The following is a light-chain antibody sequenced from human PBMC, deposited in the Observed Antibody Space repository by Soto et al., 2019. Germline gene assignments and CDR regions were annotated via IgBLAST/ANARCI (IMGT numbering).Light chain of an antibody. CDR2: GAS. CDR3: QRYDNWLS. V-gene: IGKV3-15*01. CDR1: QSVRNN. J-gene: IGKJ4*01. Sequence: EIVMTQSPATLSVSPGERATLSCRASQSVRNNLAWYQQKPGQAPRLLIYGASTRATGIPARFSGSGSGTEFTLTISSLQSEDFAIYYCQRYDNWLSFGGGTKVEIK.